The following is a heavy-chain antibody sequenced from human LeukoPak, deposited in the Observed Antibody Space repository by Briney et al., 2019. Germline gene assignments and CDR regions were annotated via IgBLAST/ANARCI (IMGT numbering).Heavy chain of an antibody. CDR1: GGSISSYY. CDR2: IYYSGST. V-gene: IGHV4-59*01. D-gene: IGHD3-22*01. J-gene: IGHJ6*03. Sequence: SETLSLTCTVSGGSISSYYWSWIWQPPGKGLEWIGYIYYSGSTNYNPSLKSRVTISVDTSKNQFSLKLSSVTAADTAVYYCARVGGYYDSSGYYYYDYYYYYMDVWGKGTTVTVSS. CDR3: ARVGGYYDSSGYYYYDYYYYYMDV.